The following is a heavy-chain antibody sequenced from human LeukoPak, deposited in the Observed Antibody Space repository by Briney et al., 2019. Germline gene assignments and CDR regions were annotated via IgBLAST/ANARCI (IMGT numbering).Heavy chain of an antibody. J-gene: IGHJ5*02. CDR3: AREDSASGRGLGS. CDR2: ISTTETT. CDR1: GGSISSYF. D-gene: IGHD3-10*01. Sequence: SETLSLTCTVSGGSISSYFWVWIRQPAGKGLEWIGRISTTETTHYSPSLKNRVNMSVDTSKNQFSLKMTSVTAADTAIYYCAREDSASGRGLGSWGQGTLVTVSS. V-gene: IGHV4-4*07.